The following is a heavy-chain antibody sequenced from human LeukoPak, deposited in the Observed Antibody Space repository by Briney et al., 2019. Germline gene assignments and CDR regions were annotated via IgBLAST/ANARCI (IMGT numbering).Heavy chain of an antibody. CDR1: GYTFTGYY. D-gene: IGHD2-2*01. Sequence: ASVKVSCKASGYTFTGYYMHWVRQAPGQGLEWMGWINPNSGGTNYAQNFQGRVTMTRDTSISTAYMELSRLRSDDTAVYYCARLNRDTVVVPAVIRRGFDPWGQGTLVTVSS. V-gene: IGHV1-2*02. J-gene: IGHJ5*02. CDR2: INPNSGGT. CDR3: ARLNRDTVVVPAVIRRGFDP.